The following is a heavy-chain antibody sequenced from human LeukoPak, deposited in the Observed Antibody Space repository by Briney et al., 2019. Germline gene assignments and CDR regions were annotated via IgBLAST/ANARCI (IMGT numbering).Heavy chain of an antibody. J-gene: IGHJ5*02. CDR1: GGFISSSSYY. Sequence: PSETLSLTCTVSGGFISSSSYYWGWIRQPPGKGLEWIGSIYYSGSTYYNPSLKSRVTISVDTSKNQFSLKLSSVTAADTAVYYCASLTQKYYDFWSGYSNPGWFDPWGQGTLVTVSS. CDR3: ASLTQKYYDFWSGYSNPGWFDP. D-gene: IGHD3-3*01. CDR2: IYYSGST. V-gene: IGHV4-39*07.